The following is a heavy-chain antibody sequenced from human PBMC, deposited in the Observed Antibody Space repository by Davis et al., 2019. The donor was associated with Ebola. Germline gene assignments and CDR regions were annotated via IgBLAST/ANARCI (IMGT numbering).Heavy chain of an antibody. CDR3: ARASGYSRFDD. D-gene: IGHD6-13*01. V-gene: IGHV4-34*01. CDR1: GGSFRGYY. Sequence: SETLSPTCAVYGGSFRGYYWSWIRQPPGKGLEWIGEINHSGSTNYNPSLKSRVTISVDTSKNQFSLKLSSVTAADTAVYYCARASGYSRFDDWGQGTLVTVSS. CDR2: INHSGST. J-gene: IGHJ5*02.